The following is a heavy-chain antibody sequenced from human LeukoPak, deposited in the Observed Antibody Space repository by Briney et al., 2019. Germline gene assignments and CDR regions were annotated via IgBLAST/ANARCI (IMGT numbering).Heavy chain of an antibody. V-gene: IGHV1-2*02. Sequence: GASVKVSCKASGYTFTGYYMHWVRQAPGQGLEWMGWINPNSGGTNYAQKFQGRVTMTRDTPISTAYMELSRLRSDDTAAYYCARVVVRGVIKGLWDYWGQGTLVTVSS. CDR2: INPNSGGT. D-gene: IGHD3-10*01. CDR3: ARVVVRGVIKGLWDY. CDR1: GYTFTGYY. J-gene: IGHJ4*02.